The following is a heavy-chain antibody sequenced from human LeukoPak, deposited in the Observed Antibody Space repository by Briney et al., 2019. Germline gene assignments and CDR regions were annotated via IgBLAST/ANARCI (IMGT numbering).Heavy chain of an antibody. CDR2: LHRDGSV. Sequence: GGSLRLSCAASGFTLSDNNMIWVRHAPGKGLEWVSTLHRDGSVRYADPVNGRFTISRDDSKNTLSLQMSSLRDEDTAVYYCVRVHGGGYWGQGTLVTVSS. D-gene: IGHD3-16*01. V-gene: IGHV3-53*01. CDR3: VRVHGGGY. J-gene: IGHJ4*02. CDR1: GFTLSDNN.